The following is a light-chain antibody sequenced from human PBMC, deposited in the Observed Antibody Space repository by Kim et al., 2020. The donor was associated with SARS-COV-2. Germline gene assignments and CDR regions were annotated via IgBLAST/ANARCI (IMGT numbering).Light chain of an antibody. CDR2: DAS. CDR1: QGMTNT. Sequence: AIQLTQSPSSLSASIGDRVTITCQASQGMTNTLVWYQQKPGKAPNLLIYDASRLESGVPSRFSGSGSGTDFTLTISSLQLEDFATYYCQQSNSYPITFGQGTRLEIK. V-gene: IGKV1-13*02. J-gene: IGKJ5*01. CDR3: QQSNSYPIT.